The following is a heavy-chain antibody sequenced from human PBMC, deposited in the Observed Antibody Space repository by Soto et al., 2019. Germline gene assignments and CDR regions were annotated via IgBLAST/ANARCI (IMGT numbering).Heavy chain of an antibody. CDR1: GGSISSGDYY. J-gene: IGHJ4*02. V-gene: IGHV4-30-4*01. CDR3: ARVAITGTTPLPTRIDY. D-gene: IGHD1-20*01. Sequence: SETLSLTCTVSGGSISSGDYYWSWIRQPPGKGLEWIGYIYYSGSTYYNPSLKSRVTISVDTSKNQFSLKLSSVTAADTAVYYCARVAITGTTPLPTRIDYWGQGTLVTVSS. CDR2: IYYSGST.